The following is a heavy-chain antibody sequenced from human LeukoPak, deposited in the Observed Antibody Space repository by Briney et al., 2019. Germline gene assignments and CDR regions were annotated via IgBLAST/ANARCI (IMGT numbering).Heavy chain of an antibody. D-gene: IGHD4-17*01. CDR3: ARYDYGDCWFDP. CDR2: IYYSGST. V-gene: IGHV4-59*01. CDR1: GGSISSYY. J-gene: IGHJ5*02. Sequence: KASETLSLTCTVSGGSISSYYWSWIRQPPGKGLEWIGYIYYSGSTNYNPSLKSRVTISVDTSKNQFSLKLSSVTAADTALYYCARYDYGDCWFDPWGQGTLVTVSS.